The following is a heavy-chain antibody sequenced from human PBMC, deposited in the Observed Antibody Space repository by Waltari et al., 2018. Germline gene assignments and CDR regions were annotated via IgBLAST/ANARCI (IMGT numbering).Heavy chain of an antibody. V-gene: IGHV3-30*18. D-gene: IGHD5-12*01. J-gene: IGHJ4*02. CDR3: VKYSGFDYFFDY. CDR2: ISNDGNNK. Sequence: QMQLVESGGGVVQTGMSLRLSCAASGFIFSNCNMPWVRQAPGQGLEWVAGISNDGNNKDYADSVKTRFTVSRENSKNTLYLQINSLRDDDTAVYYCVKYSGFDYFFDYWGQGTLVTVSS. CDR1: GFIFSNCN.